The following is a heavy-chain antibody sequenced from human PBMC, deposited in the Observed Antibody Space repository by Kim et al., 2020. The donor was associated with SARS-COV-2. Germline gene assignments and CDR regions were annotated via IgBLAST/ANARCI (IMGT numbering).Heavy chain of an antibody. J-gene: IGHJ4*02. V-gene: IGHV3-15*01. D-gene: IGHD3-10*01. CDR3: TTVLGKRITMVRGVYDDY. Sequence: KGRFTISRDDSKNTRYLQMNSLKTEDTAVYYCTTVLGKRITMVRGVYDDYWGQGTLVTVSS.